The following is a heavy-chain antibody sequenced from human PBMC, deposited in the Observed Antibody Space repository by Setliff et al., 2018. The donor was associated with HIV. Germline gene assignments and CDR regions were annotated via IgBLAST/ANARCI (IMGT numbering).Heavy chain of an antibody. J-gene: IGHJ4*02. D-gene: IGHD3-9*01. CDR2: IIPILGIA. V-gene: IGHV1-69*10. CDR1: GGTFSSYA. CDR3: ARSTLLNYDILTGYYNGRYYFDY. Sequence: ASVKVSCKASGGTFSSYAISWVRQAPGQGLEWMGGIIPILGIANYAQKFQGRVTITADESTSTAYMELSSLRSEDTAVYYCARSTLLNYDILTGYYNGRYYFDYWGQGTLVTVSS.